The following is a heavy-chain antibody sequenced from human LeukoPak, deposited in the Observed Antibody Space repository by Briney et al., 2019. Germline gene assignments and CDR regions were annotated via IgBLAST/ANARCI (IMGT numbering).Heavy chain of an antibody. CDR1: GGSISSGSYY. J-gene: IGHJ4*02. V-gene: IGHV4-61*02. D-gene: IGHD2-2*01. CDR3: ARLNLPALKGAFDY. Sequence: SETLSLTCTVSGGSISSGSYYWSWIRQPAGKGLEWIGRINPSGNSHYNPSLQSRVTMSVDTSTDQFSLRLSSVTAADTAVYYCARLNLPALKGAFDYWGQGTLVTVSS. CDR2: INPSGNS.